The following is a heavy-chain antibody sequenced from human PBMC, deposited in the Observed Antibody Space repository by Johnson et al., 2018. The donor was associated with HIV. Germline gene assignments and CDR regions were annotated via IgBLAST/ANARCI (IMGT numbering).Heavy chain of an antibody. V-gene: IGHV3-43*01. Sequence: EVQLLESGGVVVQPGGSLRLSCAASGFTFHDYTMHWVRQAPGKGLEWVSLISWDGDSTYYANSVKGRFTISRDNSENSLYLQMNSLRTEDTTLYYCAKAGERWLHFDAFDIWGQGTMVTVSS. D-gene: IGHD5-24*01. CDR2: ISWDGDST. CDR3: AKAGERWLHFDAFDI. CDR1: GFTFHDYT. J-gene: IGHJ3*02.